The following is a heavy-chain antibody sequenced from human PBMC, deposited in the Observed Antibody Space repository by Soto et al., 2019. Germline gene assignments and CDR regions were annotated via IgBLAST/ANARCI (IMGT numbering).Heavy chain of an antibody. D-gene: IGHD6-13*01. CDR2: MNPNSGNT. CDR3: ARVERKQQLVGRRANFYYHYAMDV. V-gene: IGHV1-8*02. CDR1: GGTFSSYA. Sequence: ASVKVSCKASGGTFSSYAINWVRQATGQGLEWTGWMNPNSGNTGYAQKFQGRVTMTRNTSISTAYMELSSLRSEDTAVYYCARVERKQQLVGRRANFYYHYAMDVWGQGTTVTVSS. J-gene: IGHJ6*02.